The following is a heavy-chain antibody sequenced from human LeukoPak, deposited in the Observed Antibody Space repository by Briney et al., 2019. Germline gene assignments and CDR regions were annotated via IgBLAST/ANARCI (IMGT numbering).Heavy chain of an antibody. CDR3: AGGMTTVTRFDY. V-gene: IGHV4-59*01. CDR1: GGSISTYY. D-gene: IGHD4-17*01. Sequence: PSETLSLTCTISGGSISTYYWSWIRQPPGKGLEWIGDINHSGNANYSPSLNYNPSLKSRVTISVDTSKNQFSLKLSSVTAADTAVYYCAGGMTTVTRFDYWGQGTLVTVSS. J-gene: IGHJ4*02. CDR2: INHSGNA.